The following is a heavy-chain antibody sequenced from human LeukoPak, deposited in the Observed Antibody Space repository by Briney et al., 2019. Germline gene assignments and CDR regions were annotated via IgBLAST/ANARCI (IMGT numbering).Heavy chain of an antibody. CDR3: ARDDNWGFDY. CDR1: GLVFSDYS. Sequence: GGSLRLSCAASGLVFSDYSMNLVGQAPGKGLEWVAHIRGSGSGMGYGSYYGGSVKGRVTISRGTPRTSLYLQMNGLRADDTAVYYCARDDNWGFDYWGQGALVTVSS. V-gene: IGHV3-48*04. D-gene: IGHD7-27*01. CDR2: IRGSGSGMGYGS. J-gene: IGHJ4*02.